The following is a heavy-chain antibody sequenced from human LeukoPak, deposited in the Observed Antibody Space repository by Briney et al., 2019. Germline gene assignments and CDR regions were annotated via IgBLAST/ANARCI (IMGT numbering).Heavy chain of an antibody. Sequence: SQTLSLTCTVSGGSTSSGSYYWSWIRQPAGKGLESIGRIYISGNTNYNPSLKSRVTILLDMSKNQFSLKLSSVTAADTAVYCCARVVDASPGTFDIWGQGTMVTVSS. V-gene: IGHV4-61*02. CDR3: ARVVDASPGTFDI. CDR1: GGSTSSGSYY. J-gene: IGHJ3*02. D-gene: IGHD5-24*01. CDR2: IYISGNT.